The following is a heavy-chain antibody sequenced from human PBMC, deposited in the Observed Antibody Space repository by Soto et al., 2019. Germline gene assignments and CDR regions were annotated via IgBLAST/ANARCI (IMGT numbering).Heavy chain of an antibody. CDR2: IYHSGST. V-gene: IGHV4-4*02. D-gene: IGHD3-16*01. CDR3: ARAIPSSGGSSQFAY. Sequence: QVQLQESGPGLVKPSGTLSLTCAVSSGSISSSNWWSWVRHPPGKGREWIGAIYHSGSTNYNPSLKSRVTISVDKSKTQFSLKLSSVTAADTAVYYCARAIPSSGGSSQFAYWGQGTLVTVSS. CDR1: SGSISSSNW. J-gene: IGHJ4*02.